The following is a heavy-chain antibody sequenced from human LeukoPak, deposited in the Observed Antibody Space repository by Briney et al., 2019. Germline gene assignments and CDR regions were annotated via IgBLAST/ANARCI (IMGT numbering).Heavy chain of an antibody. CDR3: ARDYSGYDFWSGYYQYYFDY. Sequence: SETLSLTCTVSGGSISSYYWSWIRQPPGKGLEWIGYIYYSGSTNYNPSLKSRVTISVDTSKNQFSLKLSSVTAADTAVYYCARDYSGYDFWSGYYQYYFDYWGQGTLVTVSS. CDR1: GGSISSYY. CDR2: IYYSGST. J-gene: IGHJ4*02. D-gene: IGHD3-3*01. V-gene: IGHV4-59*12.